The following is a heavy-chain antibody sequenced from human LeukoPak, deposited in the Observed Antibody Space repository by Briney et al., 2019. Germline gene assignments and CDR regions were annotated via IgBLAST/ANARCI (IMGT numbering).Heavy chain of an antibody. V-gene: IGHV1-18*01. CDR2: ISAYNGNT. Sequence: ASVIVCCTASGYTFTIYGRRWVRQAPGQGLEKMGWISAYNGNTNYAQKLQGRVTMTTDTSTSTAYMELRSLRSDDTAVYYCATDSSGYYPPRNYDYWVQGTLVTVSS. D-gene: IGHD3-22*01. CDR1: GYTFTIYG. CDR3: ATDSSGYYPPRNYDY. J-gene: IGHJ4*02.